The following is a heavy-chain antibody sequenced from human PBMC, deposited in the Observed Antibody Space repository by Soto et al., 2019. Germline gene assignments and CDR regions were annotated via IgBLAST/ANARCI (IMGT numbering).Heavy chain of an antibody. J-gene: IGHJ4*02. CDR2: ISGNGGT. D-gene: IGHD3-22*01. V-gene: IGHV3-23*01. Sequence: PGGSLRLSCAASGFTLRIYAMSWVRQAPGKGLEWVSTISGNGGTSYADFVRGRFTISRDNSKNTLYLQMNSLRAEDTAVYYCAKDAPGSGWLSDYWGEGTLSPSPQ. CDR1: GFTLRIYA. CDR3: AKDAPGSGWLSDY.